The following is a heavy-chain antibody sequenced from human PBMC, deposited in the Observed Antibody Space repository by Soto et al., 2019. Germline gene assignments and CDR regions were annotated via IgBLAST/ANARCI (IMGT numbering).Heavy chain of an antibody. CDR2: IYYDGTT. Sequence: PSETLSLTCTVSGGSVTSSSYYWGWIRQPPGKGPEWIGSIYYDGTTYYNPSLKSRVTISVDTSKNQFSLKLSSVTAADTAVFYCARLIHCKTTSCYFDYWG. D-gene: IGHD2-2*01. V-gene: IGHV4-39*01. J-gene: IGHJ4*03. CDR1: GGSVTSSSYY. CDR3: ARLIHCKTTSCYFDY.